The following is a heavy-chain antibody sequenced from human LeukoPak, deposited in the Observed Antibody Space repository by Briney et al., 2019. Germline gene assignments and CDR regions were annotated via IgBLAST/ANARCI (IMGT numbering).Heavy chain of an antibody. Sequence: GGSLRLSCAASGFTFSNHAMSWVRQAPGKGLEWVANIKQDGSEKYYVDSVKGRFTISRDNAKNSLYLQMNSLRAEDTAVYYCARVTDYYGSGSYYREDYWGQGTLVTVSS. D-gene: IGHD3-10*01. CDR1: GFTFSNHA. J-gene: IGHJ4*02. CDR3: ARVTDYYGSGSYYREDY. V-gene: IGHV3-7*01. CDR2: IKQDGSEK.